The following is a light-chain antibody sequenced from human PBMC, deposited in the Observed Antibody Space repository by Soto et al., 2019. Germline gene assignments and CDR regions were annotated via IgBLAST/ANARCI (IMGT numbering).Light chain of an antibody. CDR1: QGISSY. CDR2: AAS. V-gene: IGKV1-8*01. Sequence: AIRMTQSPSSFSASTGDRVTITCRASQGISSYLAWYQQKPGKAPKLLIYAASTLQSGVPSRFSGSGSGTDFTLTISSLQPEDFATYYCQQTLSFPPTFGQGTKVDI. J-gene: IGKJ1*01. CDR3: QQTLSFPPT.